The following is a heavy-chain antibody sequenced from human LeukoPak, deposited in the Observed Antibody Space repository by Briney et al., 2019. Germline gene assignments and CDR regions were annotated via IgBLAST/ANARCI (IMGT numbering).Heavy chain of an antibody. CDR3: ARGLASHYYDRVRGGWFDP. CDR1: GGSFSGYY. J-gene: IGHJ5*02. D-gene: IGHD3-22*01. V-gene: IGHV4-34*01. CDR2: INHSGST. Sequence: SETLSLTCAAYGGSFSGYYWSWIRQPPGKGLEWIGEINHSGSTNYNPSLKSRVTISVDTSKNQFSLKLSSVTAADTAVYYCARGLASHYYDRVRGGWFDPWGQGTLVTVSS.